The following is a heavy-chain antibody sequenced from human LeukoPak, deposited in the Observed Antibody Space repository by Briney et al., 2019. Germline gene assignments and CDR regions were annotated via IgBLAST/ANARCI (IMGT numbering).Heavy chain of an antibody. CDR1: GGSFSGYY. V-gene: IGHV4-34*01. CDR2: INHSGST. CDR3: ARGHSYSSSSADLDY. D-gene: IGHD6-6*01. Sequence: KTSETLSLTCAVYGGSFSGYYWSWIRQPPGKGLEWIGEINHSGSTNYNPSLKSRVTISVDTSKNQFSLKLSSVTAADTAVYYCARGHSYSSSSADLDYWGQGTLVTVSS. J-gene: IGHJ4*02.